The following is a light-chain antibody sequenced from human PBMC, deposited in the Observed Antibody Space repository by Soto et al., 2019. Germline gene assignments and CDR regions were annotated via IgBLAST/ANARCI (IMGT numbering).Light chain of an antibody. V-gene: IGLV2-14*01. CDR1: SSDVGGYNY. J-gene: IGLJ1*01. CDR3: RSYTCSRTLV. CDR2: DVS. Sequence: QSALTQPASVSGSPGQSITISCTGTSSDVGGYNYVSWYQQHPGKAPKLMIYDVSNRPSGVSNRFSGSKSGNTASLTISGLQAEGEAEYYCRSYTCSRTLVFGSGTKATVL.